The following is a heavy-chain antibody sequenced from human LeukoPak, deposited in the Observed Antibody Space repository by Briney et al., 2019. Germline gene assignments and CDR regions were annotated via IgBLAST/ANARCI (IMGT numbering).Heavy chain of an antibody. V-gene: IGHV3-21*01. Sequence: GGSLRLSCAASGFTFRAYIMNWVRQAPGKGREWVSSISSSSTYIYYADSLKGGFAISRDNAKNSLYLQMNSLRAEDTAVYYCARDMFYSDSNGYFNYFDYWGQGALVTVSS. CDR3: ARDMFYSDSNGYFNYFDY. D-gene: IGHD3-22*01. J-gene: IGHJ4*02. CDR2: ISSSSTYI. CDR1: GFTFRAYI.